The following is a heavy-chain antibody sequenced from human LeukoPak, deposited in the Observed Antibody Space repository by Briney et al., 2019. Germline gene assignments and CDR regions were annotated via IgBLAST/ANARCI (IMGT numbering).Heavy chain of an antibody. Sequence: GGSLRLSCAASGFTFDDYAMHWVRHAPGKGLEWVSGISWNSGTIGYADSVKGRFTISRDNAKNSLYLQMNSLRVEDTAVYYCASVFQWPGYADYWGQGALVTVSS. CDR2: ISWNSGTI. CDR3: ASVFQWPGYADY. V-gene: IGHV3-9*01. CDR1: GFTFDDYA. D-gene: IGHD6-19*01. J-gene: IGHJ4*02.